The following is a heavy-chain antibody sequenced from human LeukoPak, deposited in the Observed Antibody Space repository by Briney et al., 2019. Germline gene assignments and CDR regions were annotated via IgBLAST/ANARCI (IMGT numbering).Heavy chain of an antibody. Sequence: GGSLRLSCAASGFTVGANYMSWVRQAPGKGQEWVSIIYSGGRTYYADSVKGRFTISRDNSKNTLYLQMNSLRAEDTAVYYCARDPPWYYDSSGFFWFDPWGQGTLVTVSS. V-gene: IGHV3-53*01. CDR1: GFTVGANY. CDR2: IYSGGRT. D-gene: IGHD3-22*01. CDR3: ARDPPWYYDSSGFFWFDP. J-gene: IGHJ5*02.